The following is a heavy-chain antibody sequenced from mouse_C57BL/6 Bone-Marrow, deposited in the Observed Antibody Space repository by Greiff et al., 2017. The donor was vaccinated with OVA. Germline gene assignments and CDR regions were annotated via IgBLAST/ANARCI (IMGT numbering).Heavy chain of an antibody. J-gene: IGHJ4*01. Sequence: DVQLQESGGGLVQPGESLKLSCESNEYEFPSHDMSWVRKTPEKRLELVAAINSDGGSTYYTDTMERRFIISRANTKKTLYLQMSSLRSEDTDLYYGARLYYYGAMDYGGQGTSVTVSS. CDR2: INSDGGST. V-gene: IGHV5-2*01. CDR3: ARLYYYGAMDY. CDR1: EYEFPSHD. D-gene: IGHD1-1*01.